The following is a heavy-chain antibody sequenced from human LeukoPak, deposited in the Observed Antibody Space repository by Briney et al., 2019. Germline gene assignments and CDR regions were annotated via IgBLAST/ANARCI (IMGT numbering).Heavy chain of an antibody. D-gene: IGHD1-26*01. Sequence: GGSLRLSCAASGFAFSSYEMNWVRQAPGKGLEWVSYISSSGSTIYYADSVKGRFTISRDNAKNSLYLQMDSLRAEDTAVYYCARAEWYSGSYYGYWGQGTLVTVSS. CDR3: ARAEWYSGSYYGY. J-gene: IGHJ4*02. CDR1: GFAFSSYE. V-gene: IGHV3-48*03. CDR2: ISSSGSTI.